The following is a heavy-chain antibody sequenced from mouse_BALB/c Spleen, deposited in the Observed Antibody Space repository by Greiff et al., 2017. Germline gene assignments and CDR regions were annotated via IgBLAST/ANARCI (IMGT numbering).Heavy chain of an antibody. CDR3: ARSGLYYYGSSTRDYFDY. D-gene: IGHD1-1*01. V-gene: IGHV5-17*02. CDR2: ISSGSSTI. Sequence: EVQRVESGGGLVQPGGSRKLSCAASGFTFSSFGMHWVRQAPEKGLEGVAYISSGSSTIYYADTVKGRFTISRDNPKNTLFLQMTSLRSEDTAMYYCARSGLYYYGSSTRDYFDYWGQGTTLTVSS. J-gene: IGHJ2*01. CDR1: GFTFSSFG.